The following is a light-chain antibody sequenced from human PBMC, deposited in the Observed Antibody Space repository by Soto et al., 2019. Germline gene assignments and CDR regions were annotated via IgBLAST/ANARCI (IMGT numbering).Light chain of an antibody. CDR1: QGISGW. J-gene: IGKJ1*01. CDR3: QQYNSYWT. V-gene: IGKV1-5*01. CDR2: DAS. Sequence: DIRMTQSPSTLSASVGDRVTITCRASQGISGWLAWYQQKPGKAPKLLIYDASSLESGVSSRFSGSGSGTEFTLTISSLRPDDFATYYCQQYNSYWTFGQGTKVDIK.